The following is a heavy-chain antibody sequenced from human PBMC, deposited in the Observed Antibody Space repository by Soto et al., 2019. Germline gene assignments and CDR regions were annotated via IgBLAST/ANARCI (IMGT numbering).Heavy chain of an antibody. CDR2: TYYRSKWYN. Sequence: SQTLSLTCAISGDSVSSNSAAWNWIRQSPSRGLEWLGRTYYRSKWYNDYAVSVKSRITINPDTSKNQFSLQLNSVTPEDTAVYYCARDSSGWYAACYYYGMDVWGQGTTVTVSS. D-gene: IGHD6-19*01. V-gene: IGHV6-1*01. CDR3: ARDSSGWYAACYYYGMDV. J-gene: IGHJ6*02. CDR1: GDSVSSNSAA.